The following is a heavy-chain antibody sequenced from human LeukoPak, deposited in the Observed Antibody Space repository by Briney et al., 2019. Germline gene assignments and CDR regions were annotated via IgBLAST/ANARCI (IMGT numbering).Heavy chain of an antibody. Sequence: PSETLSLTCAVSGYYISSGYYWGWIRQPPGKGLEWIGNIYHAETYYNPSLKSRVTISVDTSKNQFSLKLSSVTAADTALYYCASLGISGTTWDWFDPWGQGTLVTVSS. V-gene: IGHV4-38-2*01. D-gene: IGHD1-7*01. CDR3: ASLGISGTTWDWFDP. J-gene: IGHJ5*02. CDR1: GYYISSGYY. CDR2: IYHAET.